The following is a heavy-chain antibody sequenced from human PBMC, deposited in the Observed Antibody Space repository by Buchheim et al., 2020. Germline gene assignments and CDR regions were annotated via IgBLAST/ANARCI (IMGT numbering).Heavy chain of an antibody. CDR2: IKSDGSDK. CDR1: GFTFSNYW. D-gene: IGHD2-8*01. CDR3: ARDPPSEWAF. Sequence: EVQLVESGGGLVKPGGSLRLSCAASGFTFSNYWMSWVRQAPGRSLEWVANIKSDGSDKYYADSVKGRFTISRDQAKNSVSLQMNSLRVEDTAVYYCARDPPSEWAFWGQGT. V-gene: IGHV3-7*01. J-gene: IGHJ4*02.